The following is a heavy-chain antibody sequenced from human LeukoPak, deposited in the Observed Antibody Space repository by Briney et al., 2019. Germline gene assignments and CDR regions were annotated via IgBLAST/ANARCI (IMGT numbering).Heavy chain of an antibody. V-gene: IGHV1-2*02. CDR1: GYTFTGYY. CDR2: INPNSGGT. J-gene: IGHJ4*02. CDR3: AREDRYCTNGVCYTVLYFDY. Sequence: ASVKVSCKASGYTFTGYYMHWVRQAPGQGLEWMGWINPNSGGTNYAQKFQGRVTTTRDTSISTAYMELSRLRSDDTAVYYCAREDRYCTNGVCYTVLYFDYWGQGTLVTVSS. D-gene: IGHD2-8*01.